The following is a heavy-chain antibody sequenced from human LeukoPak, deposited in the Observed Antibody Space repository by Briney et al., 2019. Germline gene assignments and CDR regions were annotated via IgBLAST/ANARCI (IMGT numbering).Heavy chain of an antibody. CDR1: GYTFTSYY. V-gene: IGHV1-46*01. D-gene: IGHD3-22*01. J-gene: IGHJ4*02. CDR3: ARGPGPADDGGGYCFDY. Sequence: ASVTVSCKASGYTFTSYYLYWVRQAPGQGLEWMGAINPSGGSTTSAQKFQGRVTMTRDTSTSTVYMELRSLRSEDTAVYYCARGPGPADDGGGYCFDYWGQGTLVTVSS. CDR2: INPSGGST.